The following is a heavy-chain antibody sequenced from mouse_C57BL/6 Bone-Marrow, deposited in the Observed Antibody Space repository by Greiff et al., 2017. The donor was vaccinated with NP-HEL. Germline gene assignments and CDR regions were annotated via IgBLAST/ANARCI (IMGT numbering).Heavy chain of an antibody. V-gene: IGHV1-26*01. CDR2: INPNNGGT. Sequence: VQLQQSGPELVKPGASVKISCKASGYTFTDYYMNWVKQSHGKSLEWIGDINPNNGGTSYNQKFKGKATLTVDKSSSTAYMELRSLTSEDSAVYYCARGDTTVVDDAMDYWGQGTSVTVSS. J-gene: IGHJ4*01. CDR1: GYTFTDYY. D-gene: IGHD1-1*01. CDR3: ARGDTTVVDDAMDY.